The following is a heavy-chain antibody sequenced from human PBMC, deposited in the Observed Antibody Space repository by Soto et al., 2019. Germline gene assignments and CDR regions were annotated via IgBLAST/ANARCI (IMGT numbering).Heavy chain of an antibody. D-gene: IGHD3-3*01. V-gene: IGHV3-23*01. CDR1: GCTFSSYA. CDR3: AKERTAIFGVVIIPYYYGMDV. CDR2: ISGSGGST. J-gene: IGHJ6*02. Sequence: GGSLRLSCAASGCTFSSYAMSWVRQAPGKGLEWVSAISGSGGSTYYADSVKGRFTISRDNSKNTLYLQMNSLRAEDTAVYYCAKERTAIFGVVIIPYYYGMDVWGQGTTVTVSS.